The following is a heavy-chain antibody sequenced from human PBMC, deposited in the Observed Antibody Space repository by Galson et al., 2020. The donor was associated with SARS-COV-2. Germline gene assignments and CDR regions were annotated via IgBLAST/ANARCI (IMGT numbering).Heavy chain of an antibody. Sequence: GGSLRLSCAASGFTFSSYEMNWVRQTPGKGLEWVSYISSSGSTIYYADSVKGRFTISRDNAKNSLYLQMNSLRAEDTAVYYCAGRPSVVVVAATPVTNYYGMDVWGQGTTVTVSS. CDR2: ISSSGSTI. CDR1: GFTFSSYE. J-gene: IGHJ6*02. D-gene: IGHD2-15*01. V-gene: IGHV3-48*03. CDR3: AGRPSVVVVAATPVTNYYGMDV.